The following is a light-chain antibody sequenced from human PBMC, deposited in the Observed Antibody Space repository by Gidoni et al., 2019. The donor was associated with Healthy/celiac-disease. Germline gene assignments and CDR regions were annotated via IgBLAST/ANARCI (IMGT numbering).Light chain of an antibody. CDR1: QSVSNN. CDR2: GAS. CDR3: QQYDNWPLLT. V-gene: IGKV3-15*01. J-gene: IGKJ4*01. Sequence: EIVLTQSPATLSVSPGESATLSCRASQSVSNNLAWYQQKPGQAPMLLIYGASTRATGIPARFSGSGSGTEFTLTISSLQSEDFAVYYCQQYDNWPLLTFGGGTKVEIK.